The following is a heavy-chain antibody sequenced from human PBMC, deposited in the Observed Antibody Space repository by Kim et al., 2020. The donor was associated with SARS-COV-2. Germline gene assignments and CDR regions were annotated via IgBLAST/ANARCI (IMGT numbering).Heavy chain of an antibody. D-gene: IGHD1-20*01. CDR2: ISYDGSNK. CDR3: AKSLGLTGTTGVDAFDI. CDR1: GFTFSSYG. Sequence: GGSLRLSCAASGFTFSSYGMHWVRQAPGKGLEWVAVISYDGSNKYYADSVKGRFTISRDNSKNTLYLQMNSLRAEDTAVYYCAKSLGLTGTTGVDAFDIWGQGTMVTVSS. J-gene: IGHJ3*02. V-gene: IGHV3-30*18.